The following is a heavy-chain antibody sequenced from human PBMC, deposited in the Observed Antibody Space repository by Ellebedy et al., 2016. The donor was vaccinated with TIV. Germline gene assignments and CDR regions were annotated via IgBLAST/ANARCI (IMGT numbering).Heavy chain of an antibody. CDR2: ISSYGTYT. CDR1: GFTFDTHS. CDR3: ARGIYFDWSEDAFDI. J-gene: IGHJ3*02. V-gene: IGHV3-21*01. Sequence: PGGSLRLSCAASGFTFDTHSMNWVRQAPGKGLEWVSGISSYGTYTYYADSVKGRFTISRDNANNSLFLLMNTLRVEDTAVYYCARGIYFDWSEDAFDIWGQGTKVTVSS. D-gene: IGHD3-9*01.